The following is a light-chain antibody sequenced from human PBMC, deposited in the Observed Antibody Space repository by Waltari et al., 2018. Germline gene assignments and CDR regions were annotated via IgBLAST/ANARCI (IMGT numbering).Light chain of an antibody. CDR1: QGINKE. V-gene: IGKV1-27*01. CDR2: AAS. J-gene: IGKJ1*01. Sequence: DIPMTQSPSSLSASVGDRLTVTCRASQGINKELTWYQQKPGKAPTLLRYAASSLQTGVSSRFSGSGSGTDFTLNIRSLQREVIATYFCQQDFTTPWTFGQGTKVELK. CDR3: QQDFTTPWT.